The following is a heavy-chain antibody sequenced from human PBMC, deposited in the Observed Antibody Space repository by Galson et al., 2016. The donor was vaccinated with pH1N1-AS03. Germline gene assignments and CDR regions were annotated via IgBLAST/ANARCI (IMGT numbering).Heavy chain of an antibody. J-gene: IGHJ4*02. CDR3: ARDRTTVTETLRYDC. CDR1: GYTFSNYA. V-gene: IGHV1-18*01. Sequence: SVKVSCKASGYTFSNYAFSWLRQNPGQGLEWMGWISAHSGHASYAQAFQGRVSMTIDASTTTTYMELRSLTTDDTAVYFCARDRTTVTETLRYDCWGQGTLLTVSS. D-gene: IGHD4-17*01. CDR2: ISAHSGHA.